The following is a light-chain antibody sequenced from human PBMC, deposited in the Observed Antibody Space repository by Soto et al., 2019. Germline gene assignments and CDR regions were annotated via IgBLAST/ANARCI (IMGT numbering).Light chain of an antibody. J-gene: IGKJ4*01. CDR3: QQRSTWPRT. Sequence: EIVLTQSPGTLSLSPGERATLSCRASQSVSSNYLAWYQQKPGQAPRLLIYGASSRTSGIPDRFSGSWSGTDFTLTISRLEPEDCVVYYCQQRSTWPRTFGGGTKVEIK. V-gene: IGKV3D-20*02. CDR2: GAS. CDR1: QSVSSNY.